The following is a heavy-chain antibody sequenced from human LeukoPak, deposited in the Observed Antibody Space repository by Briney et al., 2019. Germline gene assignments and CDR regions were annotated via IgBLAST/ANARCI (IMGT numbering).Heavy chain of an antibody. D-gene: IGHD5-12*01. CDR1: GFTFSNYA. CDR2: IIGISDNT. J-gene: IGHJ4*02. V-gene: IGHV3-23*01. CDR3: AKDGGYSGYDPKVSLDY. Sequence: PGGSLRLSCAASGFTFSNYAMTWVRQAPGRGLEWVSIIGISDNTYYADSVKGRFTISRDNSKNTLYLQMNSLRAEDTAVYYCAKDGGYSGYDPKVSLDYWGQGTLVTVSS.